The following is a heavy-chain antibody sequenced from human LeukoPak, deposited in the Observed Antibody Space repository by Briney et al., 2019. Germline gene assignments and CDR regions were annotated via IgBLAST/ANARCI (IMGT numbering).Heavy chain of an antibody. J-gene: IGHJ4*02. D-gene: IGHD2-2*02. CDR1: GYTFTSYG. V-gene: IGHV1-18*01. CDR3: ARTTTQYCSSTSCYKGDFDY. CDR2: ISAYNGNT. Sequence: ASVKVSCKASGYTFTSYGISWVRQAPGQGLEWMGWISAYNGNTNYAQKLQGRVTMTTDTSTSTAYMELRSLRSDDTAVYYCARTTTQYCSSTSCYKGDFDYWGQGTLVTVSS.